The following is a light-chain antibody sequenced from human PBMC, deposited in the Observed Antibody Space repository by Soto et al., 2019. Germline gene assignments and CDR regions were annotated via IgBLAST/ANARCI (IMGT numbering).Light chain of an antibody. CDR2: KAS. CDR3: HQYNSYST. V-gene: IGKV1-5*03. J-gene: IGKJ1*01. Sequence: DIQMTQSPSTLSASVGDRVTITCRASQSISSLLAWYQQKPGKAPKLLIYKASSLESGVPPRFSGSRSGTEFPLTISSRQPDDFATYYCHQYNSYSTFGQGTKVEIK. CDR1: QSISSL.